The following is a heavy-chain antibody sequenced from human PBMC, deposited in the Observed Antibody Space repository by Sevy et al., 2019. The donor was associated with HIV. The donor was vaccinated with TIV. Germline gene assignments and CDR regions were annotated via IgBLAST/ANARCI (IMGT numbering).Heavy chain of an antibody. V-gene: IGHV1-2*02. Sequence: KVSCKASGYTFTGYYMHWVRQAPGQGLEWMGWINPNSGGTNYAQKFQGRVTMTRDTSISTAYMELSRLRSDDTAVYYCARGFYYYDSSGYYWSWGQGTLVTVSS. CDR2: INPNSGGT. CDR1: GYTFTGYY. D-gene: IGHD3-22*01. CDR3: ARGFYYYDSSGYYWS. J-gene: IGHJ5*02.